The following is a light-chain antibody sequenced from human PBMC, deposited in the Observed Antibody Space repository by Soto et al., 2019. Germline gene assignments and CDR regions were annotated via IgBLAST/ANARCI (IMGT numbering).Light chain of an antibody. CDR2: DAS. CDR3: QQYDSPPFA. J-gene: IGKJ2*01. Sequence: EIVLTQSPGTLSLSPGERATLSCRASQSVSSSYLAWYQQKPGQPPRLLTYDASSRATGIPDRFSGTGSGTAFTLTISRLEPEDFAPYYCQQYDSPPFAFGQGTRLEI. CDR1: QSVSSSY. V-gene: IGKV3-20*01.